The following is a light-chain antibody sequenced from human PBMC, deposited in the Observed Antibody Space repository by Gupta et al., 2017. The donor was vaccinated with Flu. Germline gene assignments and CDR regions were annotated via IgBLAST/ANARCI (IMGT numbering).Light chain of an antibody. CDR2: SNN. CDR1: SSNIGSNT. J-gene: IGLJ3*02. CDR3: AAWDDSLNGPV. Sequence: QSVLTQPPSASGTPGQRVPFSCSGSSSNIGSNTVNWYQQLPGTAPKLLIYSNNQRPSGVPDRFSGSKSGTSASLAISGLQSEDEADYYCAAWDDSLNGPVFGGGTKLTVL. V-gene: IGLV1-44*01.